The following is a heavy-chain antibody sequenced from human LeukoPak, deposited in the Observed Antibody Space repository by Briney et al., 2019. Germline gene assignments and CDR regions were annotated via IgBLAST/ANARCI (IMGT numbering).Heavy chain of an antibody. CDR3: ARVAVTFEAFDI. V-gene: IGHV1-69*13. D-gene: IGHD2-15*01. CDR1: GGTFSSYA. Sequence: SVKVSCKASGGTFSSYAISWVRQAPGQGLEWMGGIIPIFGTANYAQKFQGRVTITADESTSTAYMELSSLRSEDTAVYYWARVAVTFEAFDIWGQGTMVTVSS. J-gene: IGHJ3*02. CDR2: IIPIFGTA.